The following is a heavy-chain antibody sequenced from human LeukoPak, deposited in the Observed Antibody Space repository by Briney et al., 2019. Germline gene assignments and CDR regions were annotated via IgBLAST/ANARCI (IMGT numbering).Heavy chain of an antibody. V-gene: IGHV4-39*01. J-gene: IGHJ4*02. D-gene: IGHD3-22*01. CDR1: GGSISSISYY. CDR2: IYYTGST. CDR3: VTYYFDSSGPKKNY. Sequence: SETLSLTCTISGGSISSISYYWGWIRQPPGKGLEWIGSIYYTGSTYYNPSLKSRVTVSVDTSKKQFSLKLSSVTAADTAVYYCVTYYFDSSGPKKNYWGQGTLVTVSS.